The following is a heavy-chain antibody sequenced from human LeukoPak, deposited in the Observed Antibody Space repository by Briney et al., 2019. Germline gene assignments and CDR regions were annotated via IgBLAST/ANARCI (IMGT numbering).Heavy chain of an antibody. CDR2: IRYDGSNK. CDR1: GFTFSSYG. J-gene: IGHJ4*02. D-gene: IGHD3-3*01. V-gene: IGHV3-30*02. CDR3: ASHYDFWSGPDY. Sequence: GGSLRLSCAASGFTFSSYGMHWVRQAPGKGLEWVAFIRYDGSNKYYADSVKGRFTISRDNAKNSLYLLMNSLRAEDTAVYYCASHYDFWSGPDYWGQGTLVTVSS.